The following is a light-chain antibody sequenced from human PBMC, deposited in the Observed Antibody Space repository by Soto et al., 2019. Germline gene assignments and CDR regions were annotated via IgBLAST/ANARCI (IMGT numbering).Light chain of an antibody. CDR1: SSNIGAGYD. CDR2: GNS. J-gene: IGLJ2*01. Sequence: QPVLTQPPSVSGDPGQRVTISCTGSSSNIGAGYDVHWYQQLPGTAPKLLIYGNSNRPSGVPDRFSGSKSGTSASLAIAGLQAEDEADYYCQSYDSSWEVFGGGTKLTVL. CDR3: QSYDSSWEV. V-gene: IGLV1-40*01.